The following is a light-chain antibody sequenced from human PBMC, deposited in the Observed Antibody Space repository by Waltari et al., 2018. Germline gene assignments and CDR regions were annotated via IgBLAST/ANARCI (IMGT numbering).Light chain of an antibody. CDR2: QDS. J-gene: IGLJ1*01. CDR3: YSTTDNNLGV. Sequence: SSELTQPSSVSVSPAQTARITCSGDMLPKKYTRWFQQKPGQAPVLVLYQDSARPSGIPERFSGSSSGTTVTLTISGAQVEDEADYYCYSTTDNNLGVFGPGTRVTVL. V-gene: IGLV3-27*01. CDR1: MLPKKY.